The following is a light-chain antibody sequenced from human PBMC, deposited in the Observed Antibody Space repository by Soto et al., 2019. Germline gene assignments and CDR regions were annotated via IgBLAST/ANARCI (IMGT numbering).Light chain of an antibody. J-gene: IGLJ1*01. CDR3: NSYTDSSTFYV. V-gene: IGLV2-14*01. CDR2: EVS. CDR1: SSDVGGYKY. Sequence: QSALTQPASVSGSPGQSITISCTGTSSDVGGYKYVSWYQQHPGKAPKLMIYEVSNWPSGVANRFSGSKSGNTASLTISGLQAEDEADYYCNSYTDSSTFYVFGTGTKLTVL.